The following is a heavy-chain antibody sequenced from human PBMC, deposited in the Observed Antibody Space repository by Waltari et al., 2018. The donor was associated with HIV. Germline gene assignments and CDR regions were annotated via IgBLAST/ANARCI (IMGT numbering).Heavy chain of an antibody. Sequence: QEQLQQWGAGLLKLSETLSLTCAVYGGSFSGYYLNWVRQPPGKGLEWIGEINNSGTTNYNPSLKSRVTMSVDTSKRQFSLKLNSVTAADTAVYFCAYSYLTGSILHPFWGQGTLVTVSS. CDR3: AYSYLTGSILHPF. J-gene: IGHJ4*01. V-gene: IGHV4-34*01. CDR1: GGSFSGYY. D-gene: IGHD3-9*01. CDR2: INNSGTT.